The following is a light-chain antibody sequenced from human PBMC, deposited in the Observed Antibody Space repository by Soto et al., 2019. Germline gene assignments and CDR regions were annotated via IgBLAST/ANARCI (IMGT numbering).Light chain of an antibody. CDR1: QSVSSSY. V-gene: IGKV3-20*01. Sequence: EIVLTQSPGTLSLSPGERATLSCRASQSVSSSYLAWYQQKPGQAPRLLIYGASSRATGTPDRFSGSGSGTDFTLTISRLEPEDFAVYYCQQYRSSPLAFGQGTKVEIK. CDR2: GAS. J-gene: IGKJ1*01. CDR3: QQYRSSPLA.